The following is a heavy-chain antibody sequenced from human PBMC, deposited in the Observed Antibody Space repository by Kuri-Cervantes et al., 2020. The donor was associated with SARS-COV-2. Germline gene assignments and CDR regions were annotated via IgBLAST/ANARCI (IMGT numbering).Heavy chain of an antibody. CDR3: ARDHYYDSSGYSPPNYYYYGMDV. J-gene: IGHJ6*02. CDR2: ISYDGSNK. Sequence: GESLKISCETAGFIFSYYPMHWVRQAPGKGLEWVAVISYDGSNKYYADSVKGRFTISRDNSKNTLYLQMNSLRAEDTAVYYCARDHYYDSSGYSPPNYYYYGMDVWGQGTTVTVSS. D-gene: IGHD3-22*01. V-gene: IGHV3-30-3*01. CDR1: GFIFSYYP.